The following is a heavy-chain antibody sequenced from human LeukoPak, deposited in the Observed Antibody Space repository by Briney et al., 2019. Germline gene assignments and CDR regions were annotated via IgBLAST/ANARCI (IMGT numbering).Heavy chain of an antibody. Sequence: GGSLRLSCAASGFTFRSYWMSWVRQAPGKGLEWVANIKQDGSEKYYVDSVKGRFTISRDNAKNSLYLQMISLRVEDTAVYYCARGSGWSGGFDQWGQATLVTVSS. D-gene: IGHD6-19*01. CDR3: ARGSGWSGGFDQ. V-gene: IGHV3-7*03. J-gene: IGHJ4*02. CDR2: IKQDGSEK. CDR1: GFTFRSYW.